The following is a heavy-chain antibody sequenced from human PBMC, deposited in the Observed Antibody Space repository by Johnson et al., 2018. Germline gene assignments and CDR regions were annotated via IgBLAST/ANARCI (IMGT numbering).Heavy chain of an antibody. J-gene: IGHJ6*03. CDR2: ISYDGSNK. D-gene: IGHD3-10*01. Sequence: QVQLVESGGGVVQPGRSLRLSCAASGFTFSSYAMHWVRQAPGKGLEWVAVISYDGSNKYYADSAKGRFTISRDNSKNTLNLQMNSLRAEDTAVYYCARGLLWFGERVVCYMDVWGKGTTVTVSS. V-gene: IGHV3-30-3*01. CDR1: GFTFSSYA. CDR3: ARGLLWFGERVVCYMDV.